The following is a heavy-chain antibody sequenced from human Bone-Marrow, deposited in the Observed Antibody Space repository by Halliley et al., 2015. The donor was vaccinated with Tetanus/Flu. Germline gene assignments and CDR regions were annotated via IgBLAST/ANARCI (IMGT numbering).Heavy chain of an antibody. CDR1: DDSISDYY. V-gene: IGHV4-59*01. Sequence: TLSLTCTVSDDSISDYYWSWIRQPPGKGLEWIGYIYYSGNTDSNPSLRSRVNISIDTSRSQLTLRLSSVTAADTAVYFCARDNGMAVAEMEPWAQGALVAV. J-gene: IGHJ5*02. D-gene: IGHD2-8*01. CDR2: IYYSGNT. CDR3: ARDNGMAVAEMEP.